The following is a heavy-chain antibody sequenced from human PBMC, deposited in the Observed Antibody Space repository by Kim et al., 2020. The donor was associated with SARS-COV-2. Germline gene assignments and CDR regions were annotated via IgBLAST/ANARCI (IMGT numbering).Heavy chain of an antibody. D-gene: IGHD3-16*02. V-gene: IGHV4-39*01. J-gene: IGHJ4*02. CDR3: ARQALRALSYLHY. CDR1: GGSISSSIYY. CDR2: IYHSGST. Sequence: SETLSLTCTASGGSISSSIYYWGWIRQPPGTGLEWIGSIYHSGSTYYNPSLKSRVTLSVDTSKNQFSLKLSSVTAADTAVYYCARQALRALSYLHYWGQG.